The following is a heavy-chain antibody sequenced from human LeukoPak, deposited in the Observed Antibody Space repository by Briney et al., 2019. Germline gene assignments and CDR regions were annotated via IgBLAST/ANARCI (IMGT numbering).Heavy chain of an antibody. J-gene: IGHJ6*03. CDR3: ARDRHVPGLYYYYMDV. CDR1: GFTFSNCW. V-gene: IGHV3-7*01. Sequence: GGSLRLSCAASGFTFSNCWMSWVRQAPGKGLEWVANIKQDGSEKYYVNSVKGRFTISRDNAKNSLYLQMNSLRPEDTAVYFCARDRHVPGLYYYYMDVWGKGTTVTVSS. CDR2: IKQDGSEK. D-gene: IGHD6-6*01.